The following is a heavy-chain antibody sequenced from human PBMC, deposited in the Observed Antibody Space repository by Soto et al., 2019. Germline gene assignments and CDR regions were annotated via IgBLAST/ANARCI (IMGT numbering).Heavy chain of an antibody. CDR3: TTDQPTYYYDSSGYSYYYYGMDV. CDR1: GFTFSNAW. J-gene: IGHJ6*02. CDR2: IKSKTDGGTT. D-gene: IGHD3-22*01. Sequence: GGSLRLSCAASGFTFSNAWMNWVRQAPGKGLEWVGRIKSKTDGGTTDYAAPVKGRFTISRDDSKNTLYLQMNSLKTEDTAVYYCTTDQPTYYYDSSGYSYYYYGMDVWGQGTTVTVSS. V-gene: IGHV3-15*07.